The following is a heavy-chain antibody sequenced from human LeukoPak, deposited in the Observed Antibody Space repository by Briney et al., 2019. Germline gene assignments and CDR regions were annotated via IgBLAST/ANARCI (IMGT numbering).Heavy chain of an antibody. V-gene: IGHV3-30*04. J-gene: IGHJ5*02. CDR2: ISYDGSNK. CDR3: AGGSWRFDYGDSGFDP. CDR1: GFTFSSYA. Sequence: GGSLRLSCAASGFTFSSYAMHWVRQAPGKGLEWVAVISYDGSNKNYADSVKGRFTISRDNSKNTLYLQMNSLRAEDTAVYYCAGGSWRFDYGDSGFDPWGQGTLVTVSS. D-gene: IGHD4-17*01.